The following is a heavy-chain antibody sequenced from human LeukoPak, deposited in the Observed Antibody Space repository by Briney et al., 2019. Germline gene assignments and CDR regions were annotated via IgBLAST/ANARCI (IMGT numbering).Heavy chain of an antibody. Sequence: PGGSLRLSCAASGFTFSSYDMHWVRQATGKGLEWVSAIGTAGDTYYPGSVKGRFTISRENAKNSLYLQMNSLRAGDTAVHYCARASQLTWIPDYWGQGTLVTVSS. CDR2: IGTAGDT. D-gene: IGHD5-18*01. J-gene: IGHJ4*02. CDR3: ARASQLTWIPDY. V-gene: IGHV3-13*01. CDR1: GFTFSSYD.